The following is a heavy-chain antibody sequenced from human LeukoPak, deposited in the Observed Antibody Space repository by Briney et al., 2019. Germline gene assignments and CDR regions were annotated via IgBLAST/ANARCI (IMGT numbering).Heavy chain of an antibody. V-gene: IGHV3-30-3*01. CDR1: GFTSSNYA. J-gene: IGHJ3*02. CDR3: ARAPMSYDSSGFGGAFDI. D-gene: IGHD3-22*01. Sequence: GGSLRLSCAASGFTSSNYAMHRVRQAPGKGLEWVAVISYDGTNKYYADSVKGRFTISRDNSKNTMYLQMNSLRAEDTAMYYCARAPMSYDSSGFGGAFDIWGQGTMVTVSS. CDR2: ISYDGTNK.